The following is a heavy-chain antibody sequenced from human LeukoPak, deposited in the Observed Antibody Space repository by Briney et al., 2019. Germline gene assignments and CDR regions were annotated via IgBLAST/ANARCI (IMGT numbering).Heavy chain of an antibody. V-gene: IGHV4-59*01. CDR3: ARGYFDWLSFDY. CDR1: GGFISTYW. D-gene: IGHD3-9*01. J-gene: IGHJ4*02. Sequence: SETLSLTCTVSGGFISTYWWTWIRQPPGKGLEWLGYIHYSGNNNYNPSLKSRLTMSVDTSKNHFSLNLNSVTAADTAVYYCARGYFDWLSFDYWGQGVLVAVSS. CDR2: IHYSGNN.